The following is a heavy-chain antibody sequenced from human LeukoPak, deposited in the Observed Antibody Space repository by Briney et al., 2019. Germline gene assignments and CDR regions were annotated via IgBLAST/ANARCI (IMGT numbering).Heavy chain of an antibody. CDR2: INQSGSS. Sequence: PSETLSLTCGVYGGSLSGYYWSWIRQPPGKGLEWIGEINQSGSSNYNPSLKSRVTISGDTSKNQFSLKLTSVTAADTAVYYCARQRHQLPKGYFDYWGQGTLVTVSS. CDR3: ARQRHQLPKGYFDY. V-gene: IGHV4-34*01. J-gene: IGHJ4*02. D-gene: IGHD2-2*01. CDR1: GGSLSGYY.